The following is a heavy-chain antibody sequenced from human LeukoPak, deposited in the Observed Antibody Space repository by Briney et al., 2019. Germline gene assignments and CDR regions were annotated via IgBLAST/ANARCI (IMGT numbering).Heavy chain of an antibody. V-gene: IGHV3-33*01. J-gene: IGHJ4*02. D-gene: IGHD3-22*01. CDR1: GFTFSSYG. CDR2: IWYDGSNK. CDR3: ARDSSGYSFDY. Sequence: GGSLRLSCAASGFTFSSYGMHWVRQAPGKGLEWVAVIWYDGSNKYYADSVKGRFTISSDNSKNTLYLQMNSLRAEDTAVYYCARDSSGYSFDYWGQGTLVTVSS.